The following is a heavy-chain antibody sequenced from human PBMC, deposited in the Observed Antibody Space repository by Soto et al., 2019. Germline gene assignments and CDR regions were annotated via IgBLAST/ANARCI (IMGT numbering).Heavy chain of an antibody. Sequence: PSETLSLTCTVSGDSISSGDYYWSWIRQPPGKGLEWIGFIRYSGSTNYNPSLKSRDTMSVDTSKNQFSLKLTSVNAADTAVYYCARSVFPWGRGTLVTVSS. V-gene: IGHV4-61*08. J-gene: IGHJ5*02. CDR2: IRYSGST. CDR3: ARSVFP. CDR1: GDSISSGDYY.